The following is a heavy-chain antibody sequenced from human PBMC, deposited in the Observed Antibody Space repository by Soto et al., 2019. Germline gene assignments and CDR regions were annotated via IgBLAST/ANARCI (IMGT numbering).Heavy chain of an antibody. CDR1: GFIFKNYA. V-gene: IGHV3-30*04. D-gene: IGHD6-6*01. Sequence: VGSLRLSCAGSGFIFKNYALNWVRQAPGKGLEWVASITRDGYNKYYADSVKGRFTISRDNSRDTLSLQMTALTIEDSSVYYCTKSSGGSSSVGMDYWGQGTRVTVSS. CDR3: TKSSGGSSSVGMDY. CDR2: ITRDGYNK. J-gene: IGHJ4*02.